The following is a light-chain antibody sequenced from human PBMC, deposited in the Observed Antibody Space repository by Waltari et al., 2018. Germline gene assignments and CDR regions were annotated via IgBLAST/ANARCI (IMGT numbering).Light chain of an antibody. Sequence: DIVMTQSPDALAVSLGERAIINCKSNQSVLYCSNNKNYLAWYQQKPGQPPKLLIYWASTRELGVPDRFSGSGSGTDFTLTINSLQAEDVAVYYCQQYVVIPWTFGQGTKVEVK. V-gene: IGKV4-1*01. CDR2: WAS. CDR3: QQYVVIPWT. J-gene: IGKJ1*01. CDR1: QSVLYCSNNKNY.